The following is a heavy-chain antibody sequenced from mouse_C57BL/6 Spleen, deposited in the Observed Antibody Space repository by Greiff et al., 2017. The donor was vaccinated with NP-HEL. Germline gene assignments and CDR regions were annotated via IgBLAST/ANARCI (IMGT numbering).Heavy chain of an antibody. CDR3: ARRITTVVATNWYYFDY. Sequence: QVQLQQSGAELARPGASVKLSCKASGYTFTSYGISWVKQRTGQGLEWIGEIYPRSGNTYYNEKFKGKATLTADKSSSTAYMELRSLTSEDSAVYFCARRITTVVATNWYYFDYWGQGTTLTVSS. V-gene: IGHV1-81*01. J-gene: IGHJ2*01. D-gene: IGHD1-1*01. CDR2: IYPRSGNT. CDR1: GYTFTSYG.